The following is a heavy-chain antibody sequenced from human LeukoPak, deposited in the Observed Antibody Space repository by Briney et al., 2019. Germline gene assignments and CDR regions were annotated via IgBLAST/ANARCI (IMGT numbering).Heavy chain of an antibody. CDR2: FYDTRSP. J-gene: IGHJ4*02. D-gene: IGHD3-10*01. Sequence: TTSETLSLTCTVSGGSISLYYWSWIRQPPGKGLEWIGYFYDTRSPKYNPSLERRVTISVDMSRNQFSLNLTSVTAADTAVYYCARGRGSLTYWSQGTLATVSS. CDR3: ARGRGSLTY. CDR1: GGSISLYY. V-gene: IGHV4-59*01.